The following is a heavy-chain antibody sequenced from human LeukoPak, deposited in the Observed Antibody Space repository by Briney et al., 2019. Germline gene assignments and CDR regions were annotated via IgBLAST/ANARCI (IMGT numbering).Heavy chain of an antibody. CDR3: ARGHYYTDMLTNYWVRYFDY. D-gene: IGHD3-9*01. J-gene: IGHJ4*02. CDR1: GFTFSNYG. V-gene: IGHV3-33*01. CDR2: VWSDGTTK. Sequence: GRSLRLSCAASGFTFSNYGMHWVRQAPGKRLEWVAVVWSDGTTKNYADSVKGRFTISRDNSKNTLYMQMNSLRAEDTAVYYCARGHYYTDMLTNYWVRYFDYWGQGTLVTVSS.